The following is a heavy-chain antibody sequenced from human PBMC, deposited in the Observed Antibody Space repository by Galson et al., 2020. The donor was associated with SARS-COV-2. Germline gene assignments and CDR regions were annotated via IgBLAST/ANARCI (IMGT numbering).Heavy chain of an antibody. CDR1: GYQFDTYG. CDR2: ISPYNGKT. CDR3: VRDGGKVTVAVPPFRPGLLRKRQVKRYYPMDV. Sequence: ASVKVSCKTSGYQFDTYGVSWVRQAPGQGLEWMGWISPYNGKTNYAQKFRGRVTLTTDTSTSTAHMEAGSLRFDDTAEHFCVRDGGKVTVAVPPFRPGLLRKRQVKRYYPMDVGGQGTTGIVYS. J-gene: IGHJ6*02. V-gene: IGHV1-18*01. D-gene: IGHD1-26*01.